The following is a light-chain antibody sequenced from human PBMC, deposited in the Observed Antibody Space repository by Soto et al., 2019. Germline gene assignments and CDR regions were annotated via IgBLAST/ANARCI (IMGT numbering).Light chain of an antibody. CDR3: QQYYEFPLT. Sequence: AIRMTQAPSSLSASPGDRVTITCRASQDISSYLAWYQQKPGKAPNLLIYVASTLQSGVPSRFIGSGSGTDFPLTISRLQSEDFATYYCQQYYEFPLTFGGGTKVQIK. V-gene: IGKV1-8*01. CDR1: QDISSY. J-gene: IGKJ4*01. CDR2: VAS.